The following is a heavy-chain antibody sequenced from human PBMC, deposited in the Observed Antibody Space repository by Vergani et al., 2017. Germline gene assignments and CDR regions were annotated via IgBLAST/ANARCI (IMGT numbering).Heavy chain of an antibody. CDR1: GFTFSSYW. CDR2: INSDGSST. V-gene: IGHV3-74*01. Sequence: EVQLLESGGGLVQPGGSLRLSCAASGFTFSSYWMHWVRQAPGKGLVWVSRINSDGSSTSYADSVKGRFTISRDNAKNTLYLQMNSLRAEDTAVYYCAKDGVEVGAGYFDYWGQGTLVTVSS. CDR3: AKDGVEVGAGYFDY. D-gene: IGHD2-21*01. J-gene: IGHJ4*02.